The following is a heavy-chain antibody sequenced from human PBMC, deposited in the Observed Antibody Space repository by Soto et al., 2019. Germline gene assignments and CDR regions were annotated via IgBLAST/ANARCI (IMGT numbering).Heavy chain of an antibody. CDR3: ARESTIFGVVKKKGHWVDP. V-gene: IGHV4-4*07. Sequence: SENLSLTCTVSGGSISSYYWSWIRQPAGQGLEWIGRIYTSGSPNYNPPLKSRVNMSVDTSKNQFSLQLSSVTAADTSVYYCARESTIFGVVKKKGHWVDPWGQGTLGPVS. CDR2: IYTSGSP. CDR1: GGSISSYY. D-gene: IGHD3-3*01. J-gene: IGHJ5*02.